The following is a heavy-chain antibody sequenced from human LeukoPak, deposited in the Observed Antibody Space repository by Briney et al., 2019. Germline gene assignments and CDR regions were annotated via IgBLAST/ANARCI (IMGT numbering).Heavy chain of an antibody. CDR3: AKRGGSSGYYNFDY. V-gene: IGHV3-23*01. J-gene: IGHJ4*02. CDR1: GFTFSSYA. D-gene: IGHD3-22*01. CDR2: ISGSGGST. Sequence: AGGSLRLSCAASGFTFSSYAMSWVRQAPGKGLEWVSAISGSGGSTYYADSVKGRFTISRDNSKNTLYLQMNSLRAEDTAVYYCAKRGGSSGYYNFDYWGQGTLVTVSS.